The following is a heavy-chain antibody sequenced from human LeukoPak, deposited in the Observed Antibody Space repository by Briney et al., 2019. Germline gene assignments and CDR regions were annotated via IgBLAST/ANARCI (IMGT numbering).Heavy chain of an antibody. Sequence: PSETLSLTCAVSGYSISSGYYWGWIRQPPGKGLDWIGSIYHSGSTYYNPSLKSRVTISVDTSKNQFSLKLSSVTAADTAVYYSASSAPGYCSSTSCYQFPYYYYMDVWGKGTTVTVSS. J-gene: IGHJ6*03. V-gene: IGHV4-38-2*01. CDR1: GYSISSGYY. CDR3: ASSAPGYCSSTSCYQFPYYYYMDV. CDR2: IYHSGST. D-gene: IGHD2-2*01.